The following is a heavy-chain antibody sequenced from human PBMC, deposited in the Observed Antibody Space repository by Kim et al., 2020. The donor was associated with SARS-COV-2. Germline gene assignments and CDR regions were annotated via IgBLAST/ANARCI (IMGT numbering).Heavy chain of an antibody. CDR3: ARPYCGDDCSPNYWYFDL. D-gene: IGHD2-21*02. V-gene: IGHV3-53*01. CDR2: IYRGGST. J-gene: IGHJ2*01. Sequence: GGSLRLSCAVSGFTVSSNYMTWVRQAPGKGLELVSIIYRGGSTSYADSVKGRFIVSRDNSKNTLYLQVNSLRAEDTAVYYCARPYCGDDCSPNYWYFDLWGRGTLVSVSS. CDR1: GFTVSSNY.